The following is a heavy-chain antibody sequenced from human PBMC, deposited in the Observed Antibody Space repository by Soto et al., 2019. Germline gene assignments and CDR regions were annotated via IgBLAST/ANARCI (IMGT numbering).Heavy chain of an antibody. V-gene: IGHV1-18*01. D-gene: IGHD3-22*01. CDR3: ARDWRYYASSGYFGY. Sequence: QVQLVQSGAEVKKPGASVKVSCKASGYIFTNYGISWLRQAPGQGLELMGWISASNGDTNYAQKFQGRVTMATDTATRTADLELRSMRSDDTAVYYCARDWRYYASSGYFGYWGQGTLVTVSS. CDR2: ISASNGDT. CDR1: GYIFTNYG. J-gene: IGHJ4*02.